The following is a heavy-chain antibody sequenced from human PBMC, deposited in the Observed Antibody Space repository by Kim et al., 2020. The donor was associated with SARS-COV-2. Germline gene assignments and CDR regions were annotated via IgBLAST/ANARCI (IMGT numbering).Heavy chain of an antibody. CDR3: ARSITIFGVVITFDY. D-gene: IGHD3-3*01. Sequence: PSLKSRVTISVDTSKNQFSLKLSSVTAADTAVYYCARSITIFGVVITFDYWGQGTLVTVSS. V-gene: IGHV4-39*07. J-gene: IGHJ4*02.